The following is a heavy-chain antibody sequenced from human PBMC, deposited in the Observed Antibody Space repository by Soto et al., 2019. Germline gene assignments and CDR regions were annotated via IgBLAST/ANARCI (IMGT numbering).Heavy chain of an antibody. V-gene: IGHV3-23*01. CDR2: ISGGGDLA. Sequence: EVRLLESGGGLVQPGGSLRLSCAASGFPFDTSAMIWVRQAPGKGPEWLSLISGGGDLAYYAESVKGRFTSSRDNSKNTLSLQMNSLRAEDTAVYYCARRVLLPLVKTHWYFDLWGRATPVTVSS. CDR3: ARRVLLPLVKTHWYFDL. D-gene: IGHD3-16*01. CDR1: GFPFDTSA. J-gene: IGHJ2*01.